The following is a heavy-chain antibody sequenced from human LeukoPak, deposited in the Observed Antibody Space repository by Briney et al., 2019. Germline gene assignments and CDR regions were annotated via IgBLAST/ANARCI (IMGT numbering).Heavy chain of an antibody. J-gene: IGHJ2*01. CDR2: INPSGGST. CDR3: ARDTGNYYYDSSGYQTEDWYFDL. Sequence: ASVKVSCKASGYTFTSYDMHWVRQAPGQGLEWMGIINPSGGSTSYAQKFQGRVTMTRDMSTSTVYMELSSLRSEDTAVYYCARDTGNYYYDSSGYQTEDWYFDLWGRGTLVTVSS. V-gene: IGHV1-46*01. CDR1: GYTFTSYD. D-gene: IGHD3-22*01.